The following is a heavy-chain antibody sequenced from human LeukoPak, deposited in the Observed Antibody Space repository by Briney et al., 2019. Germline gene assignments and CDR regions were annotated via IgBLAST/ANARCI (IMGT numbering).Heavy chain of an antibody. CDR3: ARGRSTGWYYGSGGQIDY. D-gene: IGHD6-19*01. V-gene: IGHV3-30*04. Sequence: GGSLRLSCAASEFTFLSYAMHWVRQAPGKGLEWLSFISYDGSNKYYADSVKGRFTISRNNSKNTLYLQMNSLRSDDTARYYCARGRSTGWYYGSGGQIDYWGQGTLVSVSS. CDR2: ISYDGSNK. J-gene: IGHJ4*02. CDR1: EFTFLSYA.